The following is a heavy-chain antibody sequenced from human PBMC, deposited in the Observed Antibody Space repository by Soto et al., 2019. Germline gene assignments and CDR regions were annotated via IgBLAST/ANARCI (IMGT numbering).Heavy chain of an antibody. D-gene: IGHD6-13*01. CDR1: GFTFSSYS. Sequence: LRLSCAASGFTFSSYSMNWVRQAPGKGLEWVSSISSSSSYIYYADSVKGRFTISRDNAKNSLYLQMNSLRAEDTAVYYCASLVRAGIAAAGKPYYYYYYYMDVWGKGTTVTVSS. CDR2: ISSSSSYI. J-gene: IGHJ6*03. CDR3: ASLVRAGIAAAGKPYYYYYYYMDV. V-gene: IGHV3-21*01.